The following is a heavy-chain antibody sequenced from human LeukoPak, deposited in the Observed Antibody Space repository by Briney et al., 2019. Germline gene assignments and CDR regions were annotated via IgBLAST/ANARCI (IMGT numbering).Heavy chain of an antibody. CDR3: SRDATGGYLPCLY. D-gene: IGHD3-22*01. J-gene: IGHJ4*02. V-gene: IGHV3-48*03. CDR2: ISGGGETR. Sequence: GGSLRLSCGASVLTFNTCEEQRVRQAPGKGLEWVSYISGGGETRYYADSVKGRYTISRDNGKNSLYLQINSLRVEDTAVYYFSRDATGGYLPCLYWGLGTPVTVSS. CDR1: VLTFNTCE.